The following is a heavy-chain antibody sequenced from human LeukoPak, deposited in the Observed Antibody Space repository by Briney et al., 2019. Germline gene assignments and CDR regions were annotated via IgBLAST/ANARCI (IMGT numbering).Heavy chain of an antibody. D-gene: IGHD1-26*01. V-gene: IGHV1-69*05. Sequence: SVKVSCKASGGTFSSYAISWVRQAPGQGLEWMGGIIPIFGTANYAQNFQGRVTMTRDTSTSTVYMELSSLRSEDTAVYYCARAQSGSYLGNWFDPWGQGTLVTVSS. CDR2: IIPIFGTA. J-gene: IGHJ5*02. CDR3: ARAQSGSYLGNWFDP. CDR1: GGTFSSYA.